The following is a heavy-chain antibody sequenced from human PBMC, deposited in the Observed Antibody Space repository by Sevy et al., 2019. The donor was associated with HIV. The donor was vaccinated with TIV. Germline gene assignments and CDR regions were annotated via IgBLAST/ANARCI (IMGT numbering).Heavy chain of an antibody. D-gene: IGHD2-2*01. CDR3: ARDNATVSRRGLRYYYYGTDV. CDR1: GFTFSTYW. V-gene: IGHV3-7*01. J-gene: IGHJ6*02. Sequence: GGSLRLSCAASGFTFSTYWMSWFRQAPGKGLEWVANINEDGTEKFYVDSVKGRFTRSRDNAKNSLYLQMNSLRAEDVAVYYCARDNATVSRRGLRYYYYGTDVWGQGTTVTVSS. CDR2: INEDGTEK.